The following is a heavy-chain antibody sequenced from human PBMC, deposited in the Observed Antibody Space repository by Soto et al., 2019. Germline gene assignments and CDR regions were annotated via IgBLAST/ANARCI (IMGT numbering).Heavy chain of an antibody. CDR2: IIPIFGTA. Sequence: SVKVSCKASGGTFSSYAISWVRRAPGQGLEWMGGIIPIFGTANYAQKFQGRVTITADESTSTAYMELSSLRSEDTAVYYCARDSVTIFGVVIEGFDPWGEGSLVTVSS. D-gene: IGHD3-3*01. V-gene: IGHV1-69*13. CDR3: ARDSVTIFGVVIEGFDP. CDR1: GGTFSSYA. J-gene: IGHJ5*02.